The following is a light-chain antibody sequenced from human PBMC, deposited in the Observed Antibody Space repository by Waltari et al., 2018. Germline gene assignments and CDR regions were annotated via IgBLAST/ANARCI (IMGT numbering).Light chain of an antibody. CDR3: QHYTRYSIT. V-gene: IGKV1-39*01. CDR2: DAS. CDR1: QSISSY. J-gene: IGKJ5*01. Sequence: DIQMTQSPSSLSASVGDRVTITCRASQSISSYLNWYQQSPGKAPKLLVYDASTLQSGVPSRFSGSGSGTEFTLTISSLQPEDFATYYCQHYTRYSITFGQGTRLEIK.